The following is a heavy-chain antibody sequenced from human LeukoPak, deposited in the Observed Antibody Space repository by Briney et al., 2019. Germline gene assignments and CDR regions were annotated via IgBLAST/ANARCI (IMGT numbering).Heavy chain of an antibody. CDR2: ISSSSSTI. D-gene: IGHD2-21*01. CDR3: ASLETLAYCGGDCYPPNAFDI. J-gene: IGHJ3*02. V-gene: IGHV3-48*02. Sequence: LSGGSLRLSCAASGFTFSSYRMNWVRQAPGKGLEWVSYISSSSSTIYYADSVKGRFTISRDNAKNSLYLQMNSLRDEDTAVYYCASLETLAYCGGDCYPPNAFDIWGQGTMVTVSS. CDR1: GFTFSSYR.